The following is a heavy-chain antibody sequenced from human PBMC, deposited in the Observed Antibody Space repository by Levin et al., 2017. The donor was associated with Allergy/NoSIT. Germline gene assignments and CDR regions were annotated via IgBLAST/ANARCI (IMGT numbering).Heavy chain of an antibody. CDR1: GGSFSGYY. D-gene: IGHD3-10*01. CDR2: INHSGST. J-gene: IGHJ4*02. Sequence: PSETLSLTCAVYGGSFSGYYWSWIRQPPGKGLEWIGEINHSGSTNYNPSLKSRVTISVDTSKNQFSLKLSSVTAADTAVYYCARGSMVRGVIRGADYWGQGTLVTVSS. V-gene: IGHV4-34*01. CDR3: ARGSMVRGVIRGADY.